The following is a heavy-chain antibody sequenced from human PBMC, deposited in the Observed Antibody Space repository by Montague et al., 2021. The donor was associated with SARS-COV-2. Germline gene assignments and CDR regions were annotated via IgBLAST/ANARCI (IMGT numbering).Heavy chain of an antibody. V-gene: IGHV4-39*01. Sequence: SETLSLTCTVSGGSISSTAYYWGWIRQPPGKGLEWIGSIYYTVNTYYNPSLKSRVTISVDASKNQFSLTLSSVSAADTAVYYCARQTTLLRGRAPPGVWGQGTTFTVSS. J-gene: IGHJ6*02. D-gene: IGHD3-10*01. CDR1: GGSISSTAYY. CDR2: IYYTVNT. CDR3: ARQTTLLRGRAPPGV.